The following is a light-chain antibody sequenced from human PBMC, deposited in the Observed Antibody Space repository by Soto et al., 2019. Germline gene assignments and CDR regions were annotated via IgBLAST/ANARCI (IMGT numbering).Light chain of an antibody. CDR2: STS. Sequence: QSVLTQPPSASGTPGQIVAISCSGSSSNIGNNTVTWYQQLPGTAPKLLIYSTSQRSSGVPGRFSGSKSGASASLSISGLQSEDEADYYCAAWDDRLDVYVFGTGTKGTVL. V-gene: IGLV1-44*01. CDR3: AAWDDRLDVYV. CDR1: SSNIGNNT. J-gene: IGLJ1*01.